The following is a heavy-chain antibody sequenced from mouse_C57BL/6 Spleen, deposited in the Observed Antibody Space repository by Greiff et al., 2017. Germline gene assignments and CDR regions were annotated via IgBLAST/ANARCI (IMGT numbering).Heavy chain of an antibody. D-gene: IGHD2-12*01. Sequence: QVQLQQPGAELVKPGASVKLSCKASGYTFTSYWMHWVKQRPGQGLEWIGMIHPNSGSTNYNEKFKSKDTLTVDKSSSTAYMQLSSLTSADSAVDYCARERNIVTTNAVDYWGRVTTLTVSS. CDR3: ARERNIVTTNAVDY. CDR2: IHPNSGST. J-gene: IGHJ2*01. CDR1: GYTFTSYW. V-gene: IGHV1-64*01.